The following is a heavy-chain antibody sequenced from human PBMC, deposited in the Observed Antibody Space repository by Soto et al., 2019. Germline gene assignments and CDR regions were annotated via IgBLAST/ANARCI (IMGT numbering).Heavy chain of an antibody. Sequence: SVKVSCKASGYAFTSYGISWVREAPVQGLEWMGWISAYNGNTNYAQKLQGRVTMTTDTSTSTAYMELRSLRSDDTAVYYCARGPYCSSTSCYSWGWFDPWGQGTLVTVSS. CDR3: ARGPYCSSTSCYSWGWFDP. V-gene: IGHV1-18*04. CDR2: ISAYNGNT. CDR1: GYAFTSYG. J-gene: IGHJ5*02. D-gene: IGHD2-2*02.